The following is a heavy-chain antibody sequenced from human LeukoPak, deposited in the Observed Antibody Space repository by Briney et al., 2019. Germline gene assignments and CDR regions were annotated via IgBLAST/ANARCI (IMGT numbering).Heavy chain of an antibody. CDR1: GGSISSGGYS. Sequence: PSETLSLTCAVSGGSISSGGYSWSWIRQPPGKGLEWIGYIYHSGSTYYNPSLKSRVTISVDRSKNQFSLKLSSVTAADTAVYYCARVVWGIYCSGGSCYSTWFDPWGQGTLVTVSS. CDR3: ARVVWGIYCSGGSCYSTWFDP. CDR2: IYHSGST. J-gene: IGHJ5*02. V-gene: IGHV4-30-2*01. D-gene: IGHD2-15*01.